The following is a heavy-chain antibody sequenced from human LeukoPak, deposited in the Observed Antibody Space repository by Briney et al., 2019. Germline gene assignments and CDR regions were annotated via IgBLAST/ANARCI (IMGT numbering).Heavy chain of an antibody. J-gene: IGHJ6*03. CDR2: FSGSGGST. V-gene: IGHV3-23*01. CDR1: GFTFSSYA. D-gene: IGHD3-10*01. CDR3: ARDSWTTDYYGSGSYYSHYYYMDV. Sequence: GGSLRLSCAASGFTFSSYAMSWVRQAPGKGLEWVSAFSGSGGSTHYADSVKGRFTISRDNSKNTLYLQMNSLRAEDTAVYYCARDSWTTDYYGSGSYYSHYYYMDVWGKGTTVTISS.